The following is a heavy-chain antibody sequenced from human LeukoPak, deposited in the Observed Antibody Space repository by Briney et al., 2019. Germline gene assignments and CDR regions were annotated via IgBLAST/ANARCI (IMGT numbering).Heavy chain of an antibody. V-gene: IGHV3-9*01. CDR3: AKDIVPVYYHYGMDV. J-gene: IGHJ6*02. Sequence: HAGGSLRLSCAASGFTFATYAMSWVRQAPGKGLEWVSGISWNSGSIGYADSVKGRFTISRDNAKNSLYLQMNSLRAEDTALYYCAKDIVPVYYHYGMDVWGQGTTVTVSS. CDR1: GFTFATYA. CDR2: ISWNSGSI.